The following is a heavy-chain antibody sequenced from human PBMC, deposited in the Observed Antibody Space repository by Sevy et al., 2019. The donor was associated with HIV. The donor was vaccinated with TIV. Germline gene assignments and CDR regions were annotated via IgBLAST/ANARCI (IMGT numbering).Heavy chain of an antibody. CDR1: GFTFSSYA. CDR2: ISGSDGST. V-gene: IGHV3-23*01. CDR3: AKDQYSSSSIDELLDY. D-gene: IGHD6-6*01. Sequence: GGSLRVSCAASGFTFSSYAMSWVRQAPGKGLEWISAISGSDGSTYYTDSVKGRFTISRDNSKNTLYLQMNSLRVEDTAVCYCAKDQYSSSSIDELLDYWGQGTLVTVSS. J-gene: IGHJ4*02.